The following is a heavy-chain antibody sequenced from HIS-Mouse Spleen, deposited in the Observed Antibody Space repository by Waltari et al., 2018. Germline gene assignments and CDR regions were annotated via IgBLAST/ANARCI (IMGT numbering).Heavy chain of an antibody. CDR3: ARGYLAAGNFDY. V-gene: IGHV1-2*02. CDR1: GYTFTGYY. J-gene: IGHJ4*02. D-gene: IGHD6-13*01. CDR2: VNAHSGGT. Sequence: QVQLVQSGAEVKKPGASVKVSCKASGYTFTGYYMHWVGQAPGQGLEWLGWVNAHSGGTNDAQKCQGRVTMTRDTSISTAYMELGRLRSDDTAVYYCARGYLAAGNFDYWGQGTLVTVSS.